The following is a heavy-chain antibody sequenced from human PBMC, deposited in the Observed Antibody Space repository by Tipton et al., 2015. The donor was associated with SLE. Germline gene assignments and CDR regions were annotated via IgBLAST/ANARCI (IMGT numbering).Heavy chain of an antibody. J-gene: IGHJ4*02. D-gene: IGHD1-20*01. Sequence: LRLSCAASGFTFSSYSMNWVRQPPGKGLEWIGEINHSGSTNYNPSLKSRVTISVDTSKNQFSLKLSSVTAADTAVYYCASLGGITSYWGQGTLVTVSS. V-gene: IGHV4-34*01. CDR1: GFTFSSYS. CDR2: INHSGST. CDR3: ASLGGITSY.